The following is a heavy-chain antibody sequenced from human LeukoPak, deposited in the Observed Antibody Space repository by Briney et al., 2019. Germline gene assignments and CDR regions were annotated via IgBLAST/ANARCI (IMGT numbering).Heavy chain of an antibody. CDR2: IYTSGST. V-gene: IGHV4-61*02. CDR1: GGSISSGSYY. D-gene: IGHD2-21*02. J-gene: IGHJ4*02. CDR3: ARGRVTAIFDY. Sequence: PSETLSLTCTVSGGSISSGSYYWSWIRQPAGKGLEWVGRIYTSGSTNYNPSLKSRVTISVDTSKNQFSLKLSSVTAADTAIYYCARGRVTAIFDYWGQGTLVTVSS.